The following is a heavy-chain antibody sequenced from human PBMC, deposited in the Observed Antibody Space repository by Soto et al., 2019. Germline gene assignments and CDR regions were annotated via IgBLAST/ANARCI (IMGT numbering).Heavy chain of an antibody. Sequence: TLSLTCTVSGGSISSGDYYWSWIRQPPGKGLEWIGYIYYSGSTYYNPSLKSRVTISVDTSKNQFSLKLSSVTAADTAVYYCARSLDYYDSSGYYYSLYFDLWGRGTLVTVSS. V-gene: IGHV4-30-4*01. CDR2: IYYSGST. CDR1: GGSISSGDYY. D-gene: IGHD3-22*01. J-gene: IGHJ2*01. CDR3: ARSLDYYDSSGYYYSLYFDL.